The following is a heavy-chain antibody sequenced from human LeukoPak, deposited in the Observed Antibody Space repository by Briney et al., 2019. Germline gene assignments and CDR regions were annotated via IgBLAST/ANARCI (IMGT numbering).Heavy chain of an antibody. CDR1: GFTFDDYA. V-gene: IGHV3-9*01. D-gene: IGHD4-17*01. J-gene: IGHJ5*02. CDR2: ISWNSGSI. Sequence: PGRSLRLSCAASGFTFDDYAMHWVRQAPGKGLEWVSGISWNSGSIGCADSVKGRFTISRDNAKNSLYLQMNSLRAEDTALYYCAKGSDYGDASNWFDPWGQGTLVTVSS. CDR3: AKGSDYGDASNWFDP.